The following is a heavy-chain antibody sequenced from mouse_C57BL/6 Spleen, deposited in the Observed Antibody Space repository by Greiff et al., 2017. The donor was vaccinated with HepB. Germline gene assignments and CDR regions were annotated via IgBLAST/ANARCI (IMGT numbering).Heavy chain of an antibody. Sequence: EVKLVESGGGLVQPGGSLSLSCAASGFTFTDYYMSWVRQPPGKALEWLGFIRNKANGYTTEYSASVKGRFTISRDNSQSILYLQMNALRAEDSATYYCARFPQYGSKGHYFDYWGQGTTLTVSS. CDR1: GFTFTDYY. V-gene: IGHV7-3*01. J-gene: IGHJ2*01. CDR3: ARFPQYGSKGHYFDY. D-gene: IGHD1-1*01. CDR2: IRNKANGYTT.